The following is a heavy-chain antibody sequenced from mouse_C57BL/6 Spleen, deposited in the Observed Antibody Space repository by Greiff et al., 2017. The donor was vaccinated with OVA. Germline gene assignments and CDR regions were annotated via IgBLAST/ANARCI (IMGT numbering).Heavy chain of an antibody. Sequence: QVQLQQSGAELVKPGASVKLSCKASGYTFTSYWMHWVKQRPGQGLEWIGMIHPYSGSTNYNEKFKSKATLTVDKSSSTAYMQLSSLTSEDSAVYYCARGHYYGSEDYWGQGTTLTVSS. V-gene: IGHV1-64*01. CDR1: GYTFTSYW. D-gene: IGHD1-1*01. J-gene: IGHJ2*01. CDR2: IHPYSGST. CDR3: ARGHYYGSEDY.